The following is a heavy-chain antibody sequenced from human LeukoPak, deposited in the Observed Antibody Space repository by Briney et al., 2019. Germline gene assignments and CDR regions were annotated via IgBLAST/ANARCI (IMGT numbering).Heavy chain of an antibody. V-gene: IGHV3-33*01. CDR1: GFTFRSHG. CDR3: ARDRAAARMDV. J-gene: IGHJ6*04. D-gene: IGHD6-13*01. CDR2: IWYDGSNK. Sequence: GGSLRLSCAASGFTFRSHGMHWVRQAPGKGLEWVAIIWYDGSNKYYADSMKGRFTISRDNSKNTLYLQMNSLRAEDTAVYYCARDRAAARMDVWGKGTTVTVSS.